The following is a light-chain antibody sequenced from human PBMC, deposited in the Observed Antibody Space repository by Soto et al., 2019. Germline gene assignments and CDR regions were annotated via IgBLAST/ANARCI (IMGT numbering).Light chain of an antibody. CDR2: GAS. CDR3: QQYNNWPPYT. J-gene: IGKJ2*01. Sequence: EIVMTQSPATLSVSPGERVTLSCRASHSVSSNLAWYQQKPGQAPRLLIYGASTRATGVPARFSGSGSGTEFTLTISGLQSEDFAVYYCQQYNNWPPYTFGQGTKLEIK. CDR1: HSVSSN. V-gene: IGKV3-15*01.